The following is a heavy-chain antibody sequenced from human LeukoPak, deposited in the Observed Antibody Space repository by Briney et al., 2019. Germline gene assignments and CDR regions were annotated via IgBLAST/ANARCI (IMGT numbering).Heavy chain of an antibody. Sequence: GGSLRLSCAASGFTFSSYAMSWVRQAPGKGLEWASAISGSGGSTYYADSVKGRFTISRDNSKNTLYLQMNSLRAEDTAVYYCAKSWGSYRYYFDYWGQGTLVTVSS. CDR3: AKSWGSYRYYFDY. D-gene: IGHD3-16*02. CDR2: ISGSGGST. V-gene: IGHV3-23*01. CDR1: GFTFSSYA. J-gene: IGHJ4*02.